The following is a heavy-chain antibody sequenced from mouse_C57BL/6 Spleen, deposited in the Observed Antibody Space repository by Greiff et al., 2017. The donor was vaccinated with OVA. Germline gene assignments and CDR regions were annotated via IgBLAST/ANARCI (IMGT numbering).Heavy chain of an antibody. CDR3: ARSEGNWGFAY. Sequence: QVQLQQPGAELVKPGASVKLSCKASGYTFTSYWMQWVKQRPGQGLEWIGEIDPSDSYTNYNQKFKGKATLTVDTSSSTAYMQLSSLTSEDSAVYYCARSEGNWGFAYWGQGTLVTVSA. D-gene: IGHD4-1*01. CDR1: GYTFTSYW. V-gene: IGHV1-50*01. J-gene: IGHJ3*01. CDR2: IDPSDSYT.